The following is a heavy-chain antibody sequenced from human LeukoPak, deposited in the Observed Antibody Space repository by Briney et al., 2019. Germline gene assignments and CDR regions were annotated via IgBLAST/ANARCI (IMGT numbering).Heavy chain of an antibody. CDR2: ISYDGSNK. CDR1: GFTFSSYA. V-gene: IGHV3-30-3*01. J-gene: IGHJ4*02. CDR3: ARGYSSGNYPFDY. Sequence: GGSLRLSCAASGFTFSSYAMHWVRQAPGKGLEWVAVISYDGSNKYYADSVEGRFTISRDNSKNTLYLKMNSLRAEDTAVYYCARGYSSGNYPFDYWGQGTLVTVSS. D-gene: IGHD1-26*01.